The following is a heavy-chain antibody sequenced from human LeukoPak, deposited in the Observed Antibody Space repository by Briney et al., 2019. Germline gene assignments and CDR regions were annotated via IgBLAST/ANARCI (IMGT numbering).Heavy chain of an antibody. Sequence: GGSLRLSCAASGFTFSSYWMGWVRQAPGKGLEWVANIKQDGSEKYYVDSVKGRFTISRDNAKNSLYLQMNSLRAEDTAVYYCARDESYYRYYYYGMDVWGQGTTVTVSS. CDR2: IKQDGSEK. J-gene: IGHJ6*02. D-gene: IGHD3-10*01. CDR1: GFTFSSYW. V-gene: IGHV3-7*01. CDR3: ARDESYYRYYYYGMDV.